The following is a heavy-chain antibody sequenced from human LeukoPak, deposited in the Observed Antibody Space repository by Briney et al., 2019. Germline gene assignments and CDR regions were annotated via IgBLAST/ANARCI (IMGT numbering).Heavy chain of an antibody. CDR1: RYSISSGYY. V-gene: IGHV4-38-2*02. Sequence: SETLPLTCTVSRYSISSGYYWGWIRQPPGKGLERIGIIYHSGSTYYNPSLKSRVTISVDTSKNQFSLKLSSVTAADTAVYYCARAIYGSGSYYDGYFDYWGQGTLVTVSS. D-gene: IGHD3-10*01. CDR2: IYHSGST. J-gene: IGHJ4*02. CDR3: ARAIYGSGSYYDGYFDY.